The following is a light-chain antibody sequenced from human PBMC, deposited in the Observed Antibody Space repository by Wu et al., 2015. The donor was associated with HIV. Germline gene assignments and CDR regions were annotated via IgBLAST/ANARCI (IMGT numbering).Light chain of an antibody. CDR3: QQRRNWPLT. CDR1: QSVSSN. CDR2: AAS. Sequence: EIVMTQSPATLSVSPGQRATLSCRASQSVSSNLAWYQQKPGQSLRLLIYAASSRATGVPDRFSGSGSGTDFTLTISSLEPEDFAVYYCQQRRNWPLTFGGGTKVEIK. J-gene: IGKJ4*01. V-gene: IGKV3-11*01.